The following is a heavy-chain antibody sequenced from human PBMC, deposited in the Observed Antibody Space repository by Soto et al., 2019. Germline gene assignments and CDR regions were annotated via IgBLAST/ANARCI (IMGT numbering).Heavy chain of an antibody. CDR3: ASFEGYCISTSCYPTALDAFDI. CDR2: IIPIFGTA. J-gene: IGHJ3*02. V-gene: IGHV1-69*13. Sequence: GASVKVSCKASGGTFSSYAISWVRQAPGQGLEWMGGIIPIFGTANYAQKFQGRVTITADESTSTAYMELSSLRSEDTAVYYCASFEGYCISTSCYPTALDAFDIWGQGTMVTVSS. D-gene: IGHD2-2*01. CDR1: GGTFSSYA.